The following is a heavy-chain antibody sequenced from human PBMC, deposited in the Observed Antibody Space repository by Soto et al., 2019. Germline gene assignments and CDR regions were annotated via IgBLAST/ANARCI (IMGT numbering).Heavy chain of an antibody. CDR2: ISSSSSYI. J-gene: IGHJ6*02. D-gene: IGHD3-9*01. V-gene: IGHV3-21*01. Sequence: EVQLVESGGGLVKPGGSRRLSCAASGFTFSSYSMNWVRQAPGKGLEWVSSISSSSSYIYYADSVKGRFTISRDNAKNSLYLQMNSLRAEDTAVYYCARGLDILTGYLYYYYGMDVWGQGTTVTVSS. CDR3: ARGLDILTGYLYYYYGMDV. CDR1: GFTFSSYS.